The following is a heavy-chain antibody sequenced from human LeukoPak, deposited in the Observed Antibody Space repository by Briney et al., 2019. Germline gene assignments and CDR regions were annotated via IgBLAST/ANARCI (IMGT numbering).Heavy chain of an antibody. D-gene: IGHD5-24*01. V-gene: IGHV3-21*01. CDR1: GFTFSSYS. CDR2: ISSSSSYI. Sequence: VGSLRLSCAASGFTFSSYSMNWVRQAPGKGLEWVSSISSSSSYIYYADSVKGRFTISRDNAKNSLYLQMNSLRAEDTAVYYCARGRGSDGYYFDYWGQGTLVTVSS. J-gene: IGHJ4*02. CDR3: ARGRGSDGYYFDY.